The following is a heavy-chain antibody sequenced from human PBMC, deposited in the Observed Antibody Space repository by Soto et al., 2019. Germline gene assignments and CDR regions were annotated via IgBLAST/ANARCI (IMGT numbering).Heavy chain of an antibody. V-gene: IGHV1-8*02. CDR1: GYSFTDYK. CDR2: MNPNSGNT. CDR3: ARTLYGDNVDY. J-gene: IGHJ4*02. Sequence: GASVKVSCKPSGYSFTDYKLHWVRQATGQGLEWMGWMNPNSGNTGYAQKFQGRVTMTRNTSISTAYMELSSLRSEDTAVYYCARTLYGDNVDYWGQGTLVTSPQ. D-gene: IGHD4-17*01.